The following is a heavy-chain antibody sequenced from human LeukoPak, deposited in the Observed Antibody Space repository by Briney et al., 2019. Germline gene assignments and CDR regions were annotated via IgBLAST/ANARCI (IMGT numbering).Heavy chain of an antibody. J-gene: IGHJ4*02. D-gene: IGHD4-17*01. Sequence: PGGSLRLSCAASGFTFSSYAMNWVRRAPGKGLEWVSTISGTGGSTYYADSVKGRFTISRDTSKNTLYLQMNSLRAEDTAVYYCAKGLSSGDYGLHYWGQGPLVTVSS. CDR3: AKGLSSGDYGLHY. CDR1: GFTFSSYA. CDR2: ISGTGGST. V-gene: IGHV3-23*01.